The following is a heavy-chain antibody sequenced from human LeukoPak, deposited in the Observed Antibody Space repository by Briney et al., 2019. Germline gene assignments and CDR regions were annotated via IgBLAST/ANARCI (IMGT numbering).Heavy chain of an antibody. CDR1: GYTFTSYY. CDR3: ARGLLVRDGYNYRLDY. J-gene: IGHJ4*02. D-gene: IGHD5-24*01. CDR2: INPSGGST. V-gene: IGHV1-46*01. Sequence: ASVKVSCKASGYTFTSYYMHWVRQAPGQGLEWMGIINPSGGSTSYAQKFQGRVTMTRDTSTSTVYMELSSLRSEDTAVYYCARGLLVRDGYNYRLDYWGQGTLVTVSS.